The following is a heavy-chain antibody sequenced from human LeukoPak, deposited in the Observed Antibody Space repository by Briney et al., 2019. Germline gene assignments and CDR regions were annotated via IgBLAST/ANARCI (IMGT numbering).Heavy chain of an antibody. V-gene: IGHV1-18*01. Sequence: ASVKVSFKASGYTFTSYGIGWVRQAPGQGLEWMGWISAYNGNTNYAQKLQGRVTMTTDTSTSTAYMELRSLRSDDTAVYYCARERYYYYGMDVWGQGTTVTVSS. CDR3: ARERYYYYGMDV. J-gene: IGHJ6*02. CDR1: GYTFTSYG. CDR2: ISAYNGNT.